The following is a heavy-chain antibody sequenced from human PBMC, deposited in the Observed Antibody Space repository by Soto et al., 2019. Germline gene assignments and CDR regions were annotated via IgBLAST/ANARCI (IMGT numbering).Heavy chain of an antibody. CDR1: GFTFSSYA. J-gene: IGHJ4*02. CDR2: ISSNGGST. CDR3: VKARGYSYGTPFDY. V-gene: IGHV3-64D*06. D-gene: IGHD5-18*01. Sequence: GGSLRLSCSASGFTFSSYAMNWVRQAPGKGLEYVSAISSNGGSTYYADSVKGRFTISRDNSKNTLYLQMSSLRAEDTAVYYCVKARGYSYGTPFDYWGQGPLVTVPQ.